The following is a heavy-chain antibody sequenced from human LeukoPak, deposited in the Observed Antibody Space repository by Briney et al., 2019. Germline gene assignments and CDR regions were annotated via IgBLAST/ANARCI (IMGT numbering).Heavy chain of an antibody. Sequence: GSLLLSCPASGFTFCDYAMSWIRQAPGKGLEWVGFIRSKAYGETADYAASVKGRFTISRDDSKAIAYLQMNSLKTEDTAVYHCTRDRGAYNLYDYWGQGTLVTVSS. CDR3: TRDRGAYNLYDY. CDR1: GFTFCDYA. D-gene: IGHD1-1*01. J-gene: IGHJ4*02. V-gene: IGHV3-49*03. CDR2: IRSKAYGETA.